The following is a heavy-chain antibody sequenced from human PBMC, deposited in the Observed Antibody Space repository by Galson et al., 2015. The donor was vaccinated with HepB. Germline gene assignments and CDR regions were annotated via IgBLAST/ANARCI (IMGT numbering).Heavy chain of an antibody. CDR3: VRADFGVAIPYTTFDF. Sequence: SLRLSCAASGFTFTTYSFSWVRQAPGKGLEWVSSISSSGRYIYYADSLQGRFTISRDNAKNSLYLQMNSQRAEDTAMYYCVRADFGVAIPYTTFDFWGQGALVTVSS. CDR2: ISSSGRYI. J-gene: IGHJ4*02. CDR1: GFTFTTYS. D-gene: IGHD3-3*01. V-gene: IGHV3-21*01.